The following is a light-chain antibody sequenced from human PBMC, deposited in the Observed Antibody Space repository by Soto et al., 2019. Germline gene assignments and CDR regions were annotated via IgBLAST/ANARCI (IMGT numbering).Light chain of an antibody. V-gene: IGKV1-13*02. CDR1: QGISSA. J-gene: IGKJ5*01. Sequence: AIQLTQSPSSLSASVGDRVTITCRASQGISSALAWYQQKPGKAPKLLIYDASSLESGVPSRFSGSGSGTDSTLTISSLQPEDFATYYCQQCNSYPITLGQGTRLEIK. CDR3: QQCNSYPIT. CDR2: DAS.